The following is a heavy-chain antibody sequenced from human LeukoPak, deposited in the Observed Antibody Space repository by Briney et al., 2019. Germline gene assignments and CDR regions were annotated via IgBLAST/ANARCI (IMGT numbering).Heavy chain of an antibody. CDR1: GFTFSSYA. CDR2: ISGSGGST. Sequence: GRSLRLSCAASGFTFSSYAMSCVRQAPGKGLEWVSAISGSGGSTYYADSVKGRFTISRDNSKNTLYLQMNSLRAEDTSVYYCANPHTAMVLGYYFDYWGQGTLVTVSS. V-gene: IGHV3-23*01. D-gene: IGHD5-18*01. J-gene: IGHJ4*02. CDR3: ANPHTAMVLGYYFDY.